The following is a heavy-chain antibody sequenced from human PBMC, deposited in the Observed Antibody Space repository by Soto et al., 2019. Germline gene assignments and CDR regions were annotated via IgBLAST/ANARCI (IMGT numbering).Heavy chain of an antibody. V-gene: IGHV4-4*02. D-gene: IGHD3-10*01. CDR1: GGSISSSNW. Sequence: PSETLSLTCAVSGGSISSSNWWSWVRQPPGKGLEWIGEIYHSGSTNYNPSLKSRVTISVDKSKNQFSLKLSSVTAADTAVYYCARLYMVRGVVNWRDPWGQGTLVTVS. J-gene: IGHJ5*02. CDR2: IYHSGST. CDR3: ARLYMVRGVVNWRDP.